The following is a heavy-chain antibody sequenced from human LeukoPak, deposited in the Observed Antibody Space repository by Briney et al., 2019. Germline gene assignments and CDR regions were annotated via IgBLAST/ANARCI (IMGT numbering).Heavy chain of an antibody. CDR2: IYYSGST. Sequence: PSETLSLTCTVSGGSICSYYWSWIRQPPGKGLEWIGYIYYSGSTNYNPSLKSRVIISVDTSKNQFSLKLSSVTAADTAVYYCAARPNLFGGYGLDYWGQGTLVTISS. D-gene: IGHD2-15*01. J-gene: IGHJ4*02. CDR3: AARPNLFGGYGLDY. CDR1: GGSICSYY. V-gene: IGHV4-59*01.